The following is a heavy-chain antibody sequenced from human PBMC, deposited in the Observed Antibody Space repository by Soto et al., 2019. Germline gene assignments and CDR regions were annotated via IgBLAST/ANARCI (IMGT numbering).Heavy chain of an antibody. CDR3: ARGVLRYYHYGMDV. V-gene: IGHV4-59*02. CDR2: IYISGNT. Sequence: QVQLQESGPGLVKPSETLSLSCTVSGDSVSSYYWSWIRQLPGRGLEWIGYIYISGNTNYNPSLKSRVTISRDTSKNQFSLNLKSVTAGDTAVYYCARGVLRYYHYGMDVWGQGTTVTVSS. J-gene: IGHJ6*02. CDR1: GDSVSSYY.